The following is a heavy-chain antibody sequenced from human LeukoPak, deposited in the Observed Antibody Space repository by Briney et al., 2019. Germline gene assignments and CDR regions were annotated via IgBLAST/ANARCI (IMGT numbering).Heavy chain of an antibody. J-gene: IGHJ4*02. CDR3: AKDFVVVPGNVNYFDY. D-gene: IGHD2-21*02. V-gene: IGHV3-23*01. CDR1: RFTFSAYD. Sequence: GGTLRLSCAASRFTFSAYDMNWVRQAPGKGLDWVSTISGSGDSTYYADSVKGRFTISRDNSKNTLYLQMKSLRAEDTAVCYCAKDFVVVPGNVNYFDYWGQGTLVTVSS. CDR2: ISGSGDST.